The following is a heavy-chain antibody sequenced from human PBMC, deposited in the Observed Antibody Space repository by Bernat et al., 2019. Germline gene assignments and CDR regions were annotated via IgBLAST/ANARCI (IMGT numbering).Heavy chain of an antibody. J-gene: IGHJ4*02. CDR2: ITYDESNK. CDR1: GFTFSSHA. V-gene: IGHV3-30-3*01. D-gene: IGHD5/OR15-5a*01. Sequence: QVQLVESGGGVVQPGRSLRLSCAASGFTFSSHAMHWVRQAPGKGLEWVAVITYDESNKFYAVSVKGRFTISRDNSENTLYLQMNSLNTEDTAVYYCTRARAGGSVYFHFDYWGQGTLVTVSS. CDR3: TRARAGGSVYFHFDY.